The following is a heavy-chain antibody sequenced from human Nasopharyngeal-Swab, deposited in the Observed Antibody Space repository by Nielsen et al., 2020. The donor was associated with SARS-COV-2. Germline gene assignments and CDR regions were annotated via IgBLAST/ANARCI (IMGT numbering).Heavy chain of an antibody. CDR1: DGTISSYY. CDR3: AGAGVGGAFDI. CDR2: IYYSGST. Sequence: AVTLSLTCTVSDGTISSYYWSWIRQPPGKGLEWIGYIYYSGSTNYNPSLNSRVTISVAPSKNQYSLKLSSVTAADTAVYCGAGAGVGGAFDIWGQGTMVTVSS. D-gene: IGHD3-16*01. V-gene: IGHV4-59*01. J-gene: IGHJ3*02.